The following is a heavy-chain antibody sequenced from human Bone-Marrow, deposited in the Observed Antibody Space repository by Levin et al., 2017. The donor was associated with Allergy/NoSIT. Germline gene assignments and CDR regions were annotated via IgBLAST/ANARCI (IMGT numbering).Heavy chain of an antibody. CDR1: GFTFSSYA. CDR2: ISGSGGTT. CDR3: AKSWGTFWSGYYLAF. J-gene: IGHJ4*02. D-gene: IGHD3-3*01. Sequence: PGGSLRLSCAASGFTFSSYAMSWVRQAPGKGLEWVSAISGSGGTTYYADSVKGRFTISRDNSKNTLYLQMNSLRAEDTAVYYCAKSWGTFWSGYYLAFWGQGTLVTVSS. V-gene: IGHV3-23*01.